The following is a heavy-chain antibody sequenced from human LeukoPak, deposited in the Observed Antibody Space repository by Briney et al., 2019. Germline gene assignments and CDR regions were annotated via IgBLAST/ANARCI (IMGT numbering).Heavy chain of an antibody. J-gene: IGHJ4*02. CDR3: AKDSWYTSGWFDY. Sequence: PGRSLRLSCAASGFTFTSYAMSWVRQAPGKGLEWVSTISDTGGSTDYADSVKGRFTISRDNSKSTLYLQMNSLRAEDTAVYYCAKDSWYTSGWFDYWGQGNLVTVSS. CDR1: GFTFTSYA. D-gene: IGHD6-19*01. V-gene: IGHV3-23*01. CDR2: ISDTGGST.